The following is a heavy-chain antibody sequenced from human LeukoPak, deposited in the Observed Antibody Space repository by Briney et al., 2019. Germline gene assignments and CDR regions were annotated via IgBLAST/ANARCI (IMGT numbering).Heavy chain of an antibody. CDR1: GGSFSGYY. V-gene: IGHV4-34*01. CDR2: INYSGST. D-gene: IGHD3-3*01. Sequence: SETLSLTCAVYGGSFSGYYWSWIPQPPGKGLEWIGEINYSGSTNYHPPLKSRVTISADTSKNQFSLKLSSVTAADTAVYYCARGGAIFGVVTRYYMDVWGKGTTVTVSS. CDR3: ARGGAIFGVVTRYYMDV. J-gene: IGHJ6*03.